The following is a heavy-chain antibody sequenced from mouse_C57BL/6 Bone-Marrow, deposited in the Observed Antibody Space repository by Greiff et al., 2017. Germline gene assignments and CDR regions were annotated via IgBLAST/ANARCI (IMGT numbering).Heavy chain of an antibody. J-gene: IGHJ3*01. CDR3: ARSTKAWFAY. Sequence: EVKLQQSGPELVKPGASVKIPCKASGYTFTDYNMDWVKQSHGKSLEWIGDINPNNGGTIYNQKFKGKATLTVDKSSSTAYMELRSLTSEDTAVYYCARSTKAWFAYWGQGTLVTVSA. CDR1: GYTFTDYN. D-gene: IGHD2-1*01. CDR2: INPNNGGT. V-gene: IGHV1-18*01.